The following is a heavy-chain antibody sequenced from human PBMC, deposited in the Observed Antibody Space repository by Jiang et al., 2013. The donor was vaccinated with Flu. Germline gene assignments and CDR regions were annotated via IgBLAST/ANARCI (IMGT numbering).Heavy chain of an antibody. CDR3: ASYIGKLDP. Sequence: QLLESGGGLVQPGGSLRLSCAASGFTFSNYWMSWVRQAPGKGLEWVANIKEDGSEKHYVDSVNGRFTISRDNAKNSLYLQMNSLRAEDTAIYYCASYIGKLDPWGQGTLVTVSS. J-gene: IGHJ5*02. D-gene: IGHD5-12*01. CDR1: GFTFSNYW. V-gene: IGHV3-7*01. CDR2: IKEDGSEK.